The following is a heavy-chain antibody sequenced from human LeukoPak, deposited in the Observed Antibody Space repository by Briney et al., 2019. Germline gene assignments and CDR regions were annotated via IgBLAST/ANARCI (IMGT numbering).Heavy chain of an antibody. CDR1: GFTFSSYA. D-gene: IGHD2-15*01. V-gene: IGHV3-23*01. J-gene: IGHJ4*02. CDR2: ISGSGGST. Sequence: GGSLRLSCAASGFTFSSYAMSWVRQAPGKGLEWVSAISGSGGSTYYADSVKGRFTISRDNSKNTLFLQMSSLRAEDTAVYYCVGYRSDGTCPDSWGQGTLVTVSS. CDR3: VGYRSDGTCPDS.